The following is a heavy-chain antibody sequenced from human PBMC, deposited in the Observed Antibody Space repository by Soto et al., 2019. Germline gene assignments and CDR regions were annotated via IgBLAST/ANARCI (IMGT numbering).Heavy chain of an antibody. CDR1: GYSLASGNY. CDR3: ARTFDYYGMDV. J-gene: IGHJ6*02. V-gene: IGHV4-38-2*01. Sequence: XATLSLTCAVSGYSLASGNYWSCIRQSPGKGLEWIGSIYHAGSVYYNPSLNSRVAVSLDTSKNHFSLKLTSVTAADTAVYYCARTFDYYGMDVWGQGTTVTVSS. CDR2: IYHAGSV.